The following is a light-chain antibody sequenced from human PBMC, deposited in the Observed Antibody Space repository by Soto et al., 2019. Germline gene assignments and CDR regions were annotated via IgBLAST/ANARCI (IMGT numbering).Light chain of an antibody. Sequence: QLTQSPSSLSASVGDRVTITCRASQDISRYLAWYQQRAGKAPKLLIYGASTLQSGVTSRFSSSVSGTEFTLTISSLQPEDFATYHCQQLQRTPFTFGPGTTVDV. V-gene: IGKV1-9*01. CDR1: QDISRY. CDR3: QQLQRTPFT. CDR2: GAS. J-gene: IGKJ3*01.